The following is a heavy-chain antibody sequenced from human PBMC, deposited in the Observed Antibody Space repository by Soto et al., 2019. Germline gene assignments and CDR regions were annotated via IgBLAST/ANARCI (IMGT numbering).Heavy chain of an antibody. V-gene: IGHV4-59*01. CDR1: SGSISSYY. J-gene: IGHJ4*02. CDR2: IYYSGNT. Sequence: QVQLQESGPGLVKPSETLSLTCTVSSGSISSYYWNWIRQPPGKGLEWSGSIYYSGNTNYSPSLKSRVTISVDTSKKQFYLKLTSVAAADTAMYYCARGYCSSTSCYEFDYWGQGTLVTVSS. CDR3: ARGYCSSTSCYEFDY. D-gene: IGHD2-2*01.